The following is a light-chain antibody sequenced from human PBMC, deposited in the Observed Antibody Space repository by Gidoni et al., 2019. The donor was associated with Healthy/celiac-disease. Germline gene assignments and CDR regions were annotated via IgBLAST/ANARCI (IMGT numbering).Light chain of an antibody. Sequence: QSVLTQPPSVSAAPGQTVTLSCSGSSSNIGNNYVSWYQQLPGTAPKLLIYDNNKRPSGISDRFSGSKSGTSATLGITGLQTGDEADYYCGTWDSSLSAGVVFGGGTKLTVL. J-gene: IGLJ2*01. CDR3: GTWDSSLSAGVV. CDR2: DNN. V-gene: IGLV1-51*01. CDR1: SSNIGNNY.